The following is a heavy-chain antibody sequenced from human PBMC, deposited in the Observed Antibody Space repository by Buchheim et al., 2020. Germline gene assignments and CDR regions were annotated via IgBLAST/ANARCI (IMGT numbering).Heavy chain of an antibody. CDR1: GFTFSSYA. D-gene: IGHD6-6*01. J-gene: IGHJ4*02. CDR3: ASGYSSSSFGGASDY. CDR2: ISGSGGST. V-gene: IGHV3-23*01. Sequence: EVQLLESGGGLVQPGGSLRLSCAASGFTFSSYAMSWVRQAPGKGLEWVSAISGSGGSTYYADSVKGRFTIPRDNSKKKLYLQMNSLRAEDTAVYYCASGYSSSSFGGASDYWGQGTL.